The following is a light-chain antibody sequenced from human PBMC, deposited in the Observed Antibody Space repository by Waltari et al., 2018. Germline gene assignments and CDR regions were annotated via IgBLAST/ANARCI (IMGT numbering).Light chain of an antibody. CDR2: SNN. CDR1: NSNIGGNT. Sequence: QSVLTQPPSASGTPGPGVTISCSGSNSNIGGNTVNWYQQVAGAAPKPLIHSNNQRPSGVPDRFSGSKSDTSAFLAISGLQSEDEAAYSCAAWDDSLNAILFGGGTKLTVL. V-gene: IGLV1-44*01. CDR3: AAWDDSLNAIL. J-gene: IGLJ2*01.